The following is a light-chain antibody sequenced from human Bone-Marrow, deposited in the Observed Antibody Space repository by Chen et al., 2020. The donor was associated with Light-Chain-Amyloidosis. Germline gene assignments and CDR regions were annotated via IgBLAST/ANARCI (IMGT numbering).Light chain of an antibody. Sequence: QSALTQPRPVSGSPGQSVTISCTGTSSDIGSDNSVSWYQPHPGQAPKLMIYDVTKRPSGVPERVSGAKSGNTASLTISGIQAEDEADYFCCSYAGTFTYVVFGGGTKLTVL. CDR3: CSYAGTFTYVV. J-gene: IGLJ2*01. CDR1: SSDIGSDNS. CDR2: DVT. V-gene: IGLV2-11*01.